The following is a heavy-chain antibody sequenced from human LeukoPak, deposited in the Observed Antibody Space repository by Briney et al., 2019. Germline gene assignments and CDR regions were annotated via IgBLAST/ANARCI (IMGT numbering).Heavy chain of an antibody. CDR1: GGTFTSYS. V-gene: IGHV1-69*02. CDR3: AGEQQLVPNDAFDM. J-gene: IGHJ3*02. Sequence: SVKVSCKASGGTFTSYSVTWVRQAPGQGLEWMGRIIPMLGIANYAQKFQGRVTIIVDKPTSTAYMELSSLRSDDTALYYCAGEQQLVPNDAFDMWGQGTMVTVSS. CDR2: IIPMLGIA. D-gene: IGHD6-13*01.